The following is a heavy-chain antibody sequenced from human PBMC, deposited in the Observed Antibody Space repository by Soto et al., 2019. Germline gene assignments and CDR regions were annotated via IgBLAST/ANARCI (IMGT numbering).Heavy chain of an antibody. CDR1: GGSISGYY. J-gene: IGHJ6*02. CDR2: INHSGST. CDR3: ARARLSSGWNLFYYYGMDV. D-gene: IGHD6-19*01. V-gene: IGHV4-34*01. Sequence: SETLSLTCTVSGGSISGYYWSWIRQPPGKGLEWIGEINHSGSTNYNPSLKSRVTISVDTSKNQFSLKLSSVTAADTAVYYCARARLSSGWNLFYYYGMDVWGQGTTVTVSS.